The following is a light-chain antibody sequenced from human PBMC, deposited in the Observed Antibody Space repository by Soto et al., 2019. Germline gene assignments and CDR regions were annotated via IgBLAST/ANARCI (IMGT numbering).Light chain of an antibody. V-gene: IGKV3-11*01. CDR2: DAS. J-gene: IGKJ4*01. CDR1: QSVSSY. Sequence: EIVLTQSPATLSLSPGERATLSCRASQSVSSYLAWYQQKPGQAPRLLIYDASNRATGIPARFTGGGSGTDFTLTITSLEPEDFAVYYCQQRNPLTFGGGTKVDIK. CDR3: QQRNPLT.